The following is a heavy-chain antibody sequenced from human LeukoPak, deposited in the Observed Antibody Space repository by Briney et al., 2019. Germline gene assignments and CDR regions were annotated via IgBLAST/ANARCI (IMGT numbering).Heavy chain of an antibody. J-gene: IGHJ3*02. CDR1: GFTFSSYA. V-gene: IGHV3-30-3*01. Sequence: PGGSLRLSCAASGFTFSSYAMHWVRQAPGKGLEWVAVIPYDGSNKYYADSVKGRFTISRDNSKNTLYLQMNSLRAEDTAVYYCARASGGSDAFDIWGQGTMVTVSS. CDR2: IPYDGSNK. CDR3: ARASGGSDAFDI.